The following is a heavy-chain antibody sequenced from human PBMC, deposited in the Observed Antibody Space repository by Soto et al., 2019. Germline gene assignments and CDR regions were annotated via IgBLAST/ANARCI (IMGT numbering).Heavy chain of an antibody. CDR2: IYPGDSDT. V-gene: IGHV5-51*01. CDR3: ARGSFDTSGYFDH. CDR1: GYNFDTYW. D-gene: IGHD3-22*01. J-gene: IGHJ4*02. Sequence: EVHLVQSGAEVKKPGESLQISCLGSGYNFDTYWISWVRQKPGKGLEWMGIIYPGDSDTRYTPSFEGPVTISADKSITTAYLQWSSLKVSDTAIYYCARGSFDTSGYFDHWGQGTLVIVSS.